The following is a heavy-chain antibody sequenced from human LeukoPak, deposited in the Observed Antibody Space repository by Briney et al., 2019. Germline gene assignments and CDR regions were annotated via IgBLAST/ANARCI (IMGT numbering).Heavy chain of an antibody. Sequence: GGSLRLSCAASGFTFSNYAMHWVRQAPGKGLEWLAVISFDATNKNFADSVKGRFTISRDNFKNTLSLQMNSLRVEDTAVYYCAKDILAAGLFFDYWGQGALVTVSS. CDR1: GFTFSNYA. D-gene: IGHD6-13*01. CDR3: AKDILAAGLFFDY. CDR2: ISFDATNK. J-gene: IGHJ4*02. V-gene: IGHV3-30*04.